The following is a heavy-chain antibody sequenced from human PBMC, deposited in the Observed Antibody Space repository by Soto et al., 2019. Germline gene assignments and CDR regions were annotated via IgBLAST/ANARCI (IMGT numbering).Heavy chain of an antibody. CDR1: GFTFNSYG. Sequence: QVQLVESGGGVVQPGRSLRLSCAASGFTFNSYGMHWVRQAPGKGLEWVVVISFDGRNTYYADSVKGRFTISRDNSKNTLYLQMTSLRAEDTVVYYCAKQSGSGRYYNVVSGGHFDYWGQGTLVTVSS. CDR2: ISFDGRNT. D-gene: IGHD3-10*01. V-gene: IGHV3-30*18. CDR3: AKQSGSGRYYNVVSGGHFDY. J-gene: IGHJ4*02.